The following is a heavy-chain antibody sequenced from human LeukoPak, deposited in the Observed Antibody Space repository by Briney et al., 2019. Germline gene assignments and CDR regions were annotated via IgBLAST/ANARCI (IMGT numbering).Heavy chain of an antibody. D-gene: IGHD1-14*01. CDR2: INPNSGDT. V-gene: IGHV1-2*02. Sequence: ASVKVSCKTSGYTFTGSYMHWVRQAPGQGLEWMGWINPNSGDTHYAQKFQGRVTMTRDTSINTAYMEMARLTSGDTAVYYCSRDTTPLDYWGQGTLVTVSS. J-gene: IGHJ4*02. CDR3: SRDTTPLDY. CDR1: GYTFTGSY.